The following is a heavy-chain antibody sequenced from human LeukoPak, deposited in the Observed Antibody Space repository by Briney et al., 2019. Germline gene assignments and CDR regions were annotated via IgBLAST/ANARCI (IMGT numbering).Heavy chain of an antibody. CDR2: MYHRGST. Sequence: SATLSLTWAVSGGSISSSNWWTWVRQAPGRGLEWIVEMYHRGSTNYSPSLKSRVTISVDKSKNQFSLKLSSVTAADTAVYYCAGQSSNWPPPTDDWGQGTLVTVSS. CDR1: GGSISSSNW. CDR3: AGQSSNWPPPTDD. D-gene: IGHD6-13*01. J-gene: IGHJ4*02. V-gene: IGHV4-4*02.